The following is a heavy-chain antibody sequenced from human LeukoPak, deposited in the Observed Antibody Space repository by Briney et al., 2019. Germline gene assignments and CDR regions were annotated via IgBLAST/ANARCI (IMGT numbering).Heavy chain of an antibody. CDR3: ARYRDGDRDISLDI. CDR2: INNRGTT. CDR1: GDSITSDY. J-gene: IGHJ4*02. V-gene: IGHV4-59*08. Sequence: SETLSLTCIVSGDSITSDYWSWIRQPPGKGLEWIGFINNRGTTSYNPSLTSRVTISRDMSKNQFALKLSSVSAADTAVYYCARYRDGDRDISLDIWGQGTLVTVSS. D-gene: IGHD4-17*01.